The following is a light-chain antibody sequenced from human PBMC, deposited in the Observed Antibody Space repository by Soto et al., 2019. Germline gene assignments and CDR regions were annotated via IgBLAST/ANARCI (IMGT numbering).Light chain of an antibody. V-gene: IGKV3-20*01. Sequence: ESMLTQSPGTLSLSPGERATLSCRARQSVSTRYLAWYQQKTGQAPRLLIYGASIRATGIPDRFSGSGSGTYFTLTISRLEPEDLAVYYCHQFGSSPPAFTFGQGTKLEI. J-gene: IGKJ2*01. CDR2: GAS. CDR3: HQFGSSPPAFT. CDR1: QSVSTRY.